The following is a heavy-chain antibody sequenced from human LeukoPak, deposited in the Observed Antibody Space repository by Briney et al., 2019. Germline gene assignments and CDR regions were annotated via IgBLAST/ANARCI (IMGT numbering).Heavy chain of an antibody. CDR2: IYSGGST. CDR1: GFTVSSNY. D-gene: IGHD1-26*01. J-gene: IGHJ4*02. Sequence: GRSLRLSCAASGFTVSSNYMSWVRQAPGKGLEWVSVIYSGGSTYYADSVKGRFTISRDNSKNTLYLQMNNLRAEDTAVYHCARVGANDISFDYWGQGTLVTVSS. V-gene: IGHV3-66*01. CDR3: ARVGANDISFDY.